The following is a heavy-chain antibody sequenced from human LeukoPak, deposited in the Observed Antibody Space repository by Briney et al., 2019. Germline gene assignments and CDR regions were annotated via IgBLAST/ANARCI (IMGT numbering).Heavy chain of an antibody. CDR3: ARLPYYYDSSGEGYYYYGMDV. CDR1: GYTFTSYG. D-gene: IGHD3-22*01. J-gene: IGHJ6*02. Sequence: GASVKVTCKASGYTFTSYGISWVRQAPGQGLEWMGWISAYNGNTNYAQKLQGRVTMTTDTSTSTAYMELRSLRSDDTAVYYCARLPYYYDSSGEGYYYYGMDVWGQGTTVTVSS. V-gene: IGHV1-18*01. CDR2: ISAYNGNT.